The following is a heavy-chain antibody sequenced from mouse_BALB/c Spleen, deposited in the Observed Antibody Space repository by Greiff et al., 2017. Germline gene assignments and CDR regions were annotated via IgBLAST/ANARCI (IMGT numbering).Heavy chain of an antibody. V-gene: IGHV5-9-3*01. CDR2: ISSGGSYT. CDR3: ARPYDGYFAY. CDR1: GFTFSSYA. Sequence: EVQVVESGGGLVKPGGSLKLSCAASGFTFSSYAMSWVRQTPEKRLEWVATISSGGSYTYYPDSVKGRFTISRDNAKNTLYLQMSSLRSEDTAMYYCARPYDGYFAYWGQGTLVTVSA. J-gene: IGHJ3*01. D-gene: IGHD2-3*01.